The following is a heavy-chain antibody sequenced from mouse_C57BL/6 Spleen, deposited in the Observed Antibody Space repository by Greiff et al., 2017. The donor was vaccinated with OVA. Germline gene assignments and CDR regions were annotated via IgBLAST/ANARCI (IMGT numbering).Heavy chain of an antibody. Sequence: VQLQQSGAELARPGASVKLSCKASGYTFTSYGISWVKQRTGQGLEWIGEIYPRSGNTYYNDKFKGKATLTADKSSSTAYMELRSLTSEDSAVYFCARSSDGSSGLGFDVWGTGTTVTVSS. CDR2: IYPRSGNT. J-gene: IGHJ1*03. D-gene: IGHD1-1*01. CDR1: GYTFTSYG. CDR3: ARSSDGSSGLGFDV. V-gene: IGHV1-81*01.